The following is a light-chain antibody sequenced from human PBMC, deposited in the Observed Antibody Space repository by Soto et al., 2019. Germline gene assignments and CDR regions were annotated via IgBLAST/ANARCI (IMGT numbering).Light chain of an antibody. Sequence: QSALTQPASVSGAPGQSITISCTGTSSDVGGYNYVSWYQQHPGKDPKLMIYDVSNRPSGVSNRFSGSKSGNTASLTISGLQAEDEADYYCSSYTSRLYVFGTGTKLTVL. CDR1: SSDVGGYNY. V-gene: IGLV2-14*01. CDR3: SSYTSRLYV. J-gene: IGLJ1*01. CDR2: DVS.